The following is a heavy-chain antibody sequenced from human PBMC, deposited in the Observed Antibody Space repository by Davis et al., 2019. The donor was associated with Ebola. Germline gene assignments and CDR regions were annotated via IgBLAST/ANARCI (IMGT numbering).Heavy chain of an antibody. V-gene: IGHV4-30-4*08. J-gene: IGHJ5*02. CDR2: IHHSGGT. CDR3: ARTSQRLQFPAP. D-gene: IGHD1-1*01. Sequence: SETLSLTCTVSGRSISDGDYSWGWIRQPPGKGLEWIGYIHHSGGTYYNPSLKSRLTLGVDTSKNHFSLKLMSVTAADTAVYYCARTSQRLQFPAPWGQGILVTVSS. CDR1: GRSISDGDYS.